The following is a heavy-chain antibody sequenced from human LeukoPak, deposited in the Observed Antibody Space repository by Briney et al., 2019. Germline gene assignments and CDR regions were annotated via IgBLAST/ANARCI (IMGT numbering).Heavy chain of an antibody. Sequence: ASVKVSCKASGYTFTGYYMHWVRQAPGQGLEWMGWINPNSGGTNYAQKFQGRVTMTRDTSISTAYMELTSLRSDDTAMYYCASSLGSSWATLDYWGQGTLVTVSS. J-gene: IGHJ4*02. CDR3: ASSLGSSWATLDY. CDR1: GYTFTGYY. CDR2: INPNSGGT. D-gene: IGHD6-13*01. V-gene: IGHV1-2*02.